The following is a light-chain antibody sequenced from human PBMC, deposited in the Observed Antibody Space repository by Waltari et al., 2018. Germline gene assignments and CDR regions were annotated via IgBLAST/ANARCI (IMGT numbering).Light chain of an antibody. Sequence: LTQPPDTLSLCPGERATLSCRSSESLTKRYLAWYQQKPGQAPRLLIYGASSRAAGIPYRFSGSGSGTDFTLTISRLEPEDFAVYYCQQYTSSIMYTFGQGTKLEIK. J-gene: IGKJ2*01. V-gene: IGKV3-20*01. CDR3: QQYTSSIMYT. CDR2: GAS. CDR1: ESLTKRY.